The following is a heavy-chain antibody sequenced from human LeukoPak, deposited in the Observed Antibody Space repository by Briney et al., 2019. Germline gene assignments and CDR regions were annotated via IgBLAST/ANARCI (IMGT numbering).Heavy chain of an antibody. CDR1: GYSISSGYY. CDR3: ARHAHQYYDFWSGYYHYFDY. Sequence: SETLSLTXAVSGYSISSGYYWGWLRHPPGKGLEWIGSIYHSGSTYYNPSLKSRVTISVDTSNNQFSLQLTSVTAAETAVYYCARHAHQYYDFWSGYYHYFDYWGQGTLVTVSS. D-gene: IGHD3-3*01. CDR2: IYHSGST. J-gene: IGHJ4*02. V-gene: IGHV4-38-2*01.